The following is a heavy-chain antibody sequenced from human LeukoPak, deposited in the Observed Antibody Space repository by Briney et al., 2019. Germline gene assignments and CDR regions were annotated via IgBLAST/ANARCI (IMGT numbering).Heavy chain of an antibody. CDR3: ASLRGYSYGQDYYYYGMDV. CDR1: GYTFTSYA. V-gene: IGHV1-3*01. Sequence: ASVKVSCKDSGYTFTSYAMHWVRQAPGQRLEWMGWINAGNGNTKNSQKFQGRVTVTRDTSASTAYMELSSLRSEDTAVYYCASLRGYSYGQDYYYYGMDVWGQGTTVSVSS. D-gene: IGHD5-18*01. J-gene: IGHJ6*02. CDR2: INAGNGNT.